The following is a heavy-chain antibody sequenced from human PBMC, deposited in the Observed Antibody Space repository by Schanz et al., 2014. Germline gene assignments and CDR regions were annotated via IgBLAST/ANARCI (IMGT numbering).Heavy chain of an antibody. V-gene: IGHV3-23*01. CDR3: AKYRGYYRVSGSYRELEY. CDR2: ISASGGTT. Sequence: EVQMLQSGGGLVQPGGSLRLSCVISGFSVSSYAMSWVRQTPERGLEWVSAISASGGTTYYADSVKGRFTISRDNSKNTLYLQMNSLRPEDTAVYYCAKYRGYYRVSGSYRELEYWGQGTTVTVSS. CDR1: GFSVSSYA. D-gene: IGHD3-10*01. J-gene: IGHJ6*02.